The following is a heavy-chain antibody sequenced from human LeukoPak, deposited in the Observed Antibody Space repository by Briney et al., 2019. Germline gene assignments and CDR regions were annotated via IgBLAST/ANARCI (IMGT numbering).Heavy chain of an antibody. CDR2: ISGSGGST. J-gene: IGHJ4*02. V-gene: IGHV3-23*01. Sequence: GGSLRLSCAASGFIFSSYGMHWVRQAPGKGLEWVSAISGSGGSTYYADSVKGRFTISRDNSKNTLYLQMNSLRAEDTAVYYCAKDPEQVVAATFDYWGQGTLVTVSS. CDR3: AKDPEQVVAATFDY. D-gene: IGHD2-15*01. CDR1: GFIFSSYG.